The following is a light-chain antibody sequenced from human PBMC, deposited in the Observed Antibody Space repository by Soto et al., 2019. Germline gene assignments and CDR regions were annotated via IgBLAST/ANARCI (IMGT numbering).Light chain of an antibody. V-gene: IGKV1-5*03. CDR3: PPYTSYSGA. CDR1: QSISVC. J-gene: IGKJ1*01. Sequence: VGDTVTITSLASQSISVCLAWYHQKAGKAPKLLIYKASTLQSGVPSRFSGSGSGTEFTLTISSLQPDHFAAYYCPPYTSYSGAFAHATKV. CDR2: KAS.